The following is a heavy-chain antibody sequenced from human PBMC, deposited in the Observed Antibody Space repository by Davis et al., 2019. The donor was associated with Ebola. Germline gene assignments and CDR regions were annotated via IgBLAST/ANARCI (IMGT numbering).Heavy chain of an antibody. D-gene: IGHD4-23*01. CDR1: GFTFGAYA. CDR2: MRSKGFGGTT. CDR3: TRRGTVVTPDY. Sequence: GGSLRLSCTGSGFTFGAYAMSWVRQAPGKGLEWVGFMRSKGFGGTTEYAASVKGRFTISRDDSKGIAYLQMNSLKTEDTAVYYCTRRGTVVTPDYWGQGTLVTVSS. V-gene: IGHV3-49*04. J-gene: IGHJ4*02.